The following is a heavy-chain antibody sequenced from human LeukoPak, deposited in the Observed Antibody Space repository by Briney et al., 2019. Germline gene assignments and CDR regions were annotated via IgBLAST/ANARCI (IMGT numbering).Heavy chain of an antibody. Sequence: GGSLRLSCAASGFTFSSYSLNWVRQAPGKGLEWVSHITASGTAMFYADSVKGRFTISRDNAKNSLYLQMNSLRDEDTAVYYCASSGSYRFDYWGQGTLVTVSS. V-gene: IGHV3-48*02. CDR1: GFTFSSYS. D-gene: IGHD1-26*01. CDR3: ASSGSYRFDY. J-gene: IGHJ4*02. CDR2: ITASGTAM.